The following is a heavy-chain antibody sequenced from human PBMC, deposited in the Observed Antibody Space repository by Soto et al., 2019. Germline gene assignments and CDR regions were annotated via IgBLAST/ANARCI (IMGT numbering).Heavy chain of an antibody. CDR3: AKYYEYGDFYYYYYMDV. Sequence: EVQLVESGGGLVKPGGSLRLSCAASGFTFSSYSMNWVRQAPGKGLEWVSSISSSSSYIYYADSVKGRFTISRDNAKNSLYLQMNSLRAADSAVYYCAKYYEYGDFYYYYYMDVWGKGTTVIVSS. J-gene: IGHJ6*03. V-gene: IGHV3-21*01. D-gene: IGHD4-17*01. CDR2: ISSSSSYI. CDR1: GFTFSSYS.